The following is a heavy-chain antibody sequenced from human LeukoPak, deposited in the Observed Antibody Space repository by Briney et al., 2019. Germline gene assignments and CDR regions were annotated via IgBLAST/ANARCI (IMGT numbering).Heavy chain of an antibody. V-gene: IGHV3-48*01. CDR1: GFAFSSYS. Sequence: GGSLRLSCAASGFAFSSYSMKWVRQAPGKGLEWVSQISSSSSSISYADSVKGRFNNSRDNGKNSLYLQMNSLRAEDTAVYYCATESSRSSAFWGQGTLVTVSS. J-gene: IGHJ4*02. D-gene: IGHD6-6*01. CDR3: ATESSRSSAF. CDR2: ISSSSSSI.